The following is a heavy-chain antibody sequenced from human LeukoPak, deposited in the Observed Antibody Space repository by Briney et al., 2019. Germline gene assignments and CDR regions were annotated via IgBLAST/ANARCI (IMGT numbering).Heavy chain of an antibody. V-gene: IGHV3-74*01. CDR1: GFTFKYYW. CDR2: IGTDGTDGTHK. Sequence: GGSLRLSCAASGFTFKYYWMHWVRQVPGKGPVWVSRIGTDGTDGTHKSYADSVKGRFTISRDDDKNTLYLQMNSLRAEDTAVYYCARVGRLQYGDYVAFDYWGQGTLVTVSS. D-gene: IGHD4-17*01. J-gene: IGHJ4*02. CDR3: ARVGRLQYGDYVAFDY.